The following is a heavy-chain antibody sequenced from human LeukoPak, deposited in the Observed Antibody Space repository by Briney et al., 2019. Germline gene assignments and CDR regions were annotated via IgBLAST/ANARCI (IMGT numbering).Heavy chain of an antibody. CDR2: ISSSSSTI. CDR3: AREGNYDYVWGSYRPLWFDP. J-gene: IGHJ5*02. V-gene: IGHV3-48*01. D-gene: IGHD3-16*02. Sequence: GGSLRLSCAASGFTFSSHSMNWVRQAPGKGLEWVSYISSSSSTIYYADSVKGRFTISRDNAKNSLYLQMNSLRAEDTAVYYCAREGNYDYVWGSYRPLWFDPWGQGTLVTVSS. CDR1: GFTFSSHS.